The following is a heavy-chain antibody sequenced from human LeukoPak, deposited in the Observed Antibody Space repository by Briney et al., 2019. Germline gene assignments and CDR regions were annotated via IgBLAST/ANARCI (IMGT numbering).Heavy chain of an antibody. J-gene: IGHJ6*02. CDR3: AGQYSYGDYYYYGMDV. CDR1: GFTFSSYA. Sequence: PGGSLRLSCAASGFTFSSYAMHWVRQAPGKGLEWVAVISYDGSNKYYADSVKGRLTISRDNSKNTLYLQMNSLRAEDTAVYYCAGQYSYGDYYYYGMDVWGQGTTVTVSS. V-gene: IGHV3-30*04. D-gene: IGHD5-18*01. CDR2: ISYDGSNK.